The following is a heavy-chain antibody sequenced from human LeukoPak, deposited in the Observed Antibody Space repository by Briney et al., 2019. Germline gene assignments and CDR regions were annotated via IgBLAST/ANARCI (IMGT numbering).Heavy chain of an antibody. CDR1: GFTFSSYA. CDR2: ISGSGGST. V-gene: IGHV3-23*01. Sequence: GGSLRPSCAASGFTFSSYAMSWVRQAPGKGLEWVSAISGSGGSTYYADSVKGRFTISRDNSKNTLYLQMNSLRAEDTAVCYCAKDWYDSSGRNAFDIWGQGTMVTVSS. CDR3: AKDWYDSSGRNAFDI. D-gene: IGHD3-22*01. J-gene: IGHJ3*02.